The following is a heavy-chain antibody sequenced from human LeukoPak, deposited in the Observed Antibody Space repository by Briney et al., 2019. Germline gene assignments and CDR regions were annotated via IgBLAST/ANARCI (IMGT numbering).Heavy chain of an antibody. D-gene: IGHD5-18*01. CDR1: GFTFSSYW. CDR2: IRQDGSEK. CDR3: ASIQLWFRYYFDY. J-gene: IGHJ4*02. Sequence: GGSLRLSCAASGFTFSSYWMSWVRQAPGKGLEWVANIRQDGSEKYYVDSVKGGFTISRDNAKNSLYLQMNSLRAEDTAVYYCASIQLWFRYYFDYWGQGTLVTVSS. V-gene: IGHV3-7*03.